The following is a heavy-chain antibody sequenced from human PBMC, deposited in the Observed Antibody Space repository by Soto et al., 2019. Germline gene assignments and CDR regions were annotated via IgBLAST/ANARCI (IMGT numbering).Heavy chain of an antibody. CDR1: GDSLGNYY. CDR2: VSSSGNT. V-gene: IGHV4-4*07. CDR3: ARADYEILTGSYAMDV. J-gene: IGHJ6*02. D-gene: IGHD3-9*01. Sequence: QVQLQESGPGLVKPSETLSLTCTVSGDSLGNYYXFXIRXXXXKGLEWIGRVSSSGNTNANPTLNSRATMSIDTSKNQFSLRLRSVTAADTAVYYCARADYEILTGSYAMDVWGQGTTVTVSS.